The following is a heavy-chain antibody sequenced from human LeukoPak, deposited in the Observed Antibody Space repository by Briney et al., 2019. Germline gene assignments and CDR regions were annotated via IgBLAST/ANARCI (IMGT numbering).Heavy chain of an antibody. D-gene: IGHD6-19*01. J-gene: IGHJ4*02. CDR1: GGSISSYY. V-gene: IGHV4-59*12. CDR3: ARGYRPPSSGFDY. CDR2: ISYSGTT. Sequence: SETLSLICTVSGGSISSYYWSWIRQPPGEGLEWIGDISYSGTTNYNPSLTSRVGISIDTYRHQFSLTLNSVTASDPAVYYCARGYRPPSSGFDYWGQGTPVAVSS.